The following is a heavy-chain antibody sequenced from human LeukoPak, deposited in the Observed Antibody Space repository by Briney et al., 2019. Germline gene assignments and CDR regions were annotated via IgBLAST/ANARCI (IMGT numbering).Heavy chain of an antibody. D-gene: IGHD3-22*01. CDR3: ARHYYDSSGYVDY. CDR2: IYYSGST. V-gene: IGHV4-39*01. Sequence: WVRQPPGKGLEWIGSIYYSGSTYYNPSLKSRVTISVDTSKNQFSLMLSSVTAADTAVYYCARHYYDSSGYVDYWGQGTLVTVSS. J-gene: IGHJ4*02.